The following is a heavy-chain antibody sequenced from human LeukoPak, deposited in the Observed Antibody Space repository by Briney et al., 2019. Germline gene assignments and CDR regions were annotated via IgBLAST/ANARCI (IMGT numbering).Heavy chain of an antibody. Sequence: GESLKISCKGSGYSFTSYWIGWVRQMPGKGLEWMGIIYPGDSDTRYSPSFQGHVTISANKSIRTAYLQWSSLKPADTAMYSCARHYEPIAAAPPWFDPWGQGTLVTVSS. V-gene: IGHV5-51*01. CDR3: ARHYEPIAAAPPWFDP. D-gene: IGHD6-13*01. CDR2: IYPGDSDT. CDR1: GYSFTSYW. J-gene: IGHJ5*02.